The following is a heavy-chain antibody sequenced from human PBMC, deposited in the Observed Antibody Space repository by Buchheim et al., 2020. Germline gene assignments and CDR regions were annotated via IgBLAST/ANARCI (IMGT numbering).Heavy chain of an antibody. V-gene: IGHV3-7*01. CDR1: GLTFSRYW. J-gene: IGHJ4*02. Sequence: QLVESGGGLVQPGGSLRLSCAASGLTFSRYWMTWVRQAPGKGLEWVANIKQDGTEKYYVDSVKGRFTISRDYAKNSLYLQMNSLRAEDTAVYYCASGRALDYWGQGTL. CDR3: ASGRALDY. CDR2: IKQDGTEK.